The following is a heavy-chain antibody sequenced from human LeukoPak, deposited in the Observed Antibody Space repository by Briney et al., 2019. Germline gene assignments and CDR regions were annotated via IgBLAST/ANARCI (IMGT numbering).Heavy chain of an antibody. CDR2: ISSSSSYI. Sequence: PGGSLRLPCAASGFTFSSYSMNWVRQAPGKGLEWVSSISSSSSYIYYADSVKGRFTISRDNAKNSLYLQMNSLRVEDTAVYYCARVGSSGFQGDYWGQGTLVTVSS. V-gene: IGHV3-21*01. J-gene: IGHJ4*02. CDR3: ARVGSSGFQGDY. CDR1: GFTFSSYS. D-gene: IGHD3-22*01.